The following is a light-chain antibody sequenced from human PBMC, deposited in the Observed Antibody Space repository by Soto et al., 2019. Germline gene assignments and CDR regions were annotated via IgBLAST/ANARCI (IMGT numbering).Light chain of an antibody. V-gene: IGKV1-39*01. CDR2: GAA. J-gene: IGKJ1*01. CDR3: LQTYNLPRT. CDR1: LTIGDS. Sequence: DIQMTQSPSSLSASVGDRVTITCRASLTIGDSLSWFQQKAGKPPTLLIYGAAALQSGVPARFSGSGSGTDFPLTISNMQREDFTTYYCLQTYNLPRTCGQGTKVEFK.